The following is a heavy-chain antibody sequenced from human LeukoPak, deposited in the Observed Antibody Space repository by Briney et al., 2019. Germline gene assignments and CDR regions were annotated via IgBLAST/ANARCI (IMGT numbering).Heavy chain of an antibody. J-gene: IGHJ6*03. CDR2: IYYSGST. Sequence: PSETLSLTCTVSGGSISSSSYYWGWIRQPPGKGLEWIGSIYYSGSTYYNPSLKSRVTISVDTSKNQFSLELSSVTAADTAVYYCARGRYRYGPHHYDYMDVWGKGTTVTISS. CDR3: ARGRYRYGPHHYDYMDV. D-gene: IGHD3-16*02. CDR1: GGSISSSSYY. V-gene: IGHV4-39*01.